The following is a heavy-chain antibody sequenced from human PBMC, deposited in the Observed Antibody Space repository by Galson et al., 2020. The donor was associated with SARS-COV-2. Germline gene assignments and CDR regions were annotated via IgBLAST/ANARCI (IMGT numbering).Heavy chain of an antibody. CDR1: GFTFSSYG. CDR2: ISYDGSNK. Sequence: GGSLRLSCAASGFTFSSYGMHWVRQAPGKGLEWVAVISYDGSNKYYADSVKGRFTISRDNSKNTLYLQMNSLRAEDTAVYYCAKDLIDLYSGYECAGGTFDYWGQGTLVTVSS. CDR3: AKDLIDLYSGYECAGGTFDY. D-gene: IGHD5-12*01. J-gene: IGHJ4*02. V-gene: IGHV3-30*18.